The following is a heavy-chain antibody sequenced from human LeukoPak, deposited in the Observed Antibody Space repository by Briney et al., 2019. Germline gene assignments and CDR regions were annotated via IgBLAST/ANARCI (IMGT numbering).Heavy chain of an antibody. V-gene: IGHV3-23*01. Sequence: GGSLRLSCAASGFTFSSYAMSWVRQAPGKGLEWVSAISGSGGSTYYADSVKGRFIISRDDSKNTLYLQMDSLRPEDTAVYYCAKGPPAWNDYSGAQHDWGQGTLVAVSS. CDR1: GFTFSSYA. CDR2: ISGSGGST. J-gene: IGHJ4*02. D-gene: IGHD2-15*01. CDR3: AKGPPAWNDYSGAQHD.